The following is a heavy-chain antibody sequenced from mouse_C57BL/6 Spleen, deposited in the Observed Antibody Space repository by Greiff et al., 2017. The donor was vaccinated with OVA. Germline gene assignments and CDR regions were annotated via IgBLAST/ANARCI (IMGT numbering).Heavy chain of an antibody. CDR1: GYTFTSYW. D-gene: IGHD3-2*02. Sequence: QVQLQQPGAELVMPGASVKLSCKASGYTFTSYWMHWVKQRPGQGLEWIGEIDPSDSYTNYNQKFKGKSTLTVDKSSSTAYMQLSSLTSEDSAVYYCARDSSGYSAYWGQGTRVTVSA. CDR3: ARDSSGYSAY. CDR2: IDPSDSYT. J-gene: IGHJ3*01. V-gene: IGHV1-69*01.